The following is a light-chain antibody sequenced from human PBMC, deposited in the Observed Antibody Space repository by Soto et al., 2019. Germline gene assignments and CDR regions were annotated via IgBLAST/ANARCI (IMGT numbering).Light chain of an antibody. CDR1: QSVDND. CDR3: QQYNNWPIT. V-gene: IGKV3D-15*01. CDR2: DAS. Sequence: EIVMTQSPATLSVSPGDRATLSCRASQSVDNDLAWYQQKPGQPPRLLIYDASTRATVIPARFSGSQSGTEFTLPISSLLSEDFAVYSCQQYNNWPITFGGATQVEIQ. J-gene: IGKJ4*01.